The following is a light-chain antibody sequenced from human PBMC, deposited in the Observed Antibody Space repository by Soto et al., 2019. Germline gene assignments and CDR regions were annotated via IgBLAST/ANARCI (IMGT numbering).Light chain of an antibody. CDR1: QSLSNVF. V-gene: IGKV3-20*01. CDR3: HQYAASPYT. CDR2: GAS. J-gene: IGKJ2*01. Sequence: DIVLTQSPGTLSLSPGEGATLSCRASQSLSNVFLAWYQQKPGQAPRLLIYGASRRATGIPDRFSGSGSGTDFTLTISRLQSEDFAVYFCHQYAASPYTFGQGTKLEIK.